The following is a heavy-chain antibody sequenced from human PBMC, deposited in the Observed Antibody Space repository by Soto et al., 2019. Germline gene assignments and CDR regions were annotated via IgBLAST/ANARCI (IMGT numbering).Heavy chain of an antibody. CDR3: ARDLTTWASYYYYGMDV. CDR1: GFTFSSYA. Sequence: XGSLGLSCAASGFTFSSYAMHWVRQAPGKGLEWVAVISYDGSNKYYADSVKGRFTISRDNSKNTLYLQMNSLRAEDTAVYYCARDLTTWASYYYYGMDVWGQGTTVTVS. V-gene: IGHV3-30-3*01. CDR2: ISYDGSNK. J-gene: IGHJ6*02. D-gene: IGHD2-2*01.